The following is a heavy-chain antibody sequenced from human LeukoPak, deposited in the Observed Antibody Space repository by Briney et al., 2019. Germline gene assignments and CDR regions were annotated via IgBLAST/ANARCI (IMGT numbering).Heavy chain of an antibody. CDR3: AKGYYYDSDGYYQHFDY. J-gene: IGHJ4*02. V-gene: IGHV3-23*01. D-gene: IGHD3-22*01. Sequence: GGSLRLSCAASGLTFSAFAMAWVRQAPGKGLEWISVITGSGGASYYADSVRGRFTISRDNSKNTLYLQMNSLRAEDTAVYYCAKGYYYDSDGYYQHFDYWGQGTLVTVSS. CDR1: GLTFSAFA. CDR2: ITGSGGAS.